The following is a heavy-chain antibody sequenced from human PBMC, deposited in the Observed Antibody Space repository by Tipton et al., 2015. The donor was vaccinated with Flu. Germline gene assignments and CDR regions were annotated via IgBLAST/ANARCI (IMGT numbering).Heavy chain of an antibody. CDR3: ARDRWDYDILTGYYFDY. J-gene: IGHJ4*02. D-gene: IGHD3-9*01. Sequence: VYGGSFSGYYWSWIRQPAGKGLEWIGRIYTSGSTNYNPSLKSRVTMSVDTSKNQFSLKLSSVTAADTAVYYCARDRWDYDILTGYYFDYWGQGTLVTVSS. CDR1: GGSFSGYY. CDR2: IYTSGST. V-gene: IGHV4-4*07.